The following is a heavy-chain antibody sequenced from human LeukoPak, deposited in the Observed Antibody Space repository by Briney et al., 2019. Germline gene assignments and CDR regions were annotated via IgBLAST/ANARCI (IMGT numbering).Heavy chain of an antibody. V-gene: IGHV4-34*01. CDR2: INHSGST. CDR3: ARAAATDMANYFDY. CDR1: GGSFTGYY. J-gene: IGHJ4*02. Sequence: SETLSLTCAVYGGSFTGYYWSWIRQPPGKGLEWIGEINHSGSTNYNPSLKSRVTISADTSKNQFSLKLSSVTAADTAVYYCARAAATDMANYFDYWGQGTLVTVSS. D-gene: IGHD6-13*01.